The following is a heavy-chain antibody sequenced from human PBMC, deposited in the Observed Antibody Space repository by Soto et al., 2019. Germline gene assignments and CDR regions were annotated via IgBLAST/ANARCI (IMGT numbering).Heavy chain of an antibody. CDR1: GFTFSSYG. CDR2: ISYDGSNK. CDR3: AKQSQYSSGWDYYFDY. Sequence: QVQLVESGGGVVQPGRSLRLSCAASGFTFSSYGMHWVRQAPGKGLEWVAVISYDGSNKYYADSVKGRFTISRDNSKNSLYLQMNSLRAEDTAVYYWAKQSQYSSGWDYYFDYWGQGTLVTVSS. V-gene: IGHV3-30*18. D-gene: IGHD6-19*01. J-gene: IGHJ4*02.